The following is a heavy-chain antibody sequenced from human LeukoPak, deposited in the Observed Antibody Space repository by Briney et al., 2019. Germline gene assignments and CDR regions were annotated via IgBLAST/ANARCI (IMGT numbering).Heavy chain of an antibody. CDR2: IYYSGST. Sequence: PSETLSLTCTVSGGSISSSSYYWGWIRQPPGKGLEWIGSIYYSGSTYYNPSLKSRVTISVDTSKNQFSLKLSSVTAADTAVYYCARHRNYYGSGTLKFDPWGQGTLVTVSS. CDR3: ARHRNYYGSGTLKFDP. J-gene: IGHJ5*02. D-gene: IGHD3-10*01. CDR1: GGSISSSSYY. V-gene: IGHV4-39*01.